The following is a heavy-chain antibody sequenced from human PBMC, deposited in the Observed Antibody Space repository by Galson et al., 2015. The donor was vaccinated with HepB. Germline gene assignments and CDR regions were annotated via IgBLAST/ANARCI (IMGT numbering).Heavy chain of an antibody. D-gene: IGHD5-12*01. J-gene: IGHJ4*02. CDR3: AKTPSHSGYVHFDY. CDR2: ISGSGGST. V-gene: IGHV3-23*01. CDR1: GFTFSSYA. Sequence: SLRLSCAASGFTFSSYAMSWVRQAPGKGLEWVSAISGSGGSTYYADSVKGRFTIFRDNSKNTLYLQMNSLRAEDTAVYYCAKTPSHSGYVHFDYWGQGTLVTVSS.